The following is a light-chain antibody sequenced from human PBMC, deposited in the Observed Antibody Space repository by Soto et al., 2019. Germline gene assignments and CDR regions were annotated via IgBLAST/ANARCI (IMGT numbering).Light chain of an antibody. V-gene: IGLV1-44*01. CDR3: SSYAGSNNFV. Sequence: SVLTQPPSASGTPGQRVTISCSGSSSNIGGRTVNWYQQLPGTAPKLLIYNNNQRPSGVPDRFSGSKSGTSASLAITGLQSEDEADYYCSSYAGSNNFVFGTGTKVTVL. CDR1: SSNIGGRT. J-gene: IGLJ1*01. CDR2: NNN.